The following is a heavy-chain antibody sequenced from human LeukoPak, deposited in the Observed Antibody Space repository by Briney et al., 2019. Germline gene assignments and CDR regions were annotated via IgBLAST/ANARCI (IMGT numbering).Heavy chain of an antibody. V-gene: IGHV1-18*01. CDR1: GYTFTSNG. Sequence: GASVKVSCKASGYTFTSNGISWVRQAPGQGLEWMGWISAYNGNTNYAQRLQGRVTMTTDTSTSTAYMELRSLRSDDTAVYYCARDGVNYDFWSGYPVCWGQGTLVTVSS. CDR2: ISAYNGNT. D-gene: IGHD3-3*01. CDR3: ARDGVNYDFWSGYPVC. J-gene: IGHJ4*02.